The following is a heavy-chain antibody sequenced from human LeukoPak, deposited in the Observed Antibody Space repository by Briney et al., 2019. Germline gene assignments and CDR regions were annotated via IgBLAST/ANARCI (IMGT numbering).Heavy chain of an antibody. V-gene: IGHV3-74*01. J-gene: IGHJ4*02. CDR1: GFTLSSHS. CDR3: AKDHYWSIDY. D-gene: IGHD3-3*01. Sequence: GGSLRLSCAASGFTLSSHSMNWVRHAPGQGLVWVSRIKGDGISTNYADSVKGRFTISRDIAKNTLYLQMNSLRAEDTGVYYCAKDHYWSIDYWGRGTLVTVSS. CDR2: IKGDGIST.